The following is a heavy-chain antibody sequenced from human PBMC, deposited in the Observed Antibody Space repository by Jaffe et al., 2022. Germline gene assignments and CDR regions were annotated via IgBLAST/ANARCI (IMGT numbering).Heavy chain of an antibody. V-gene: IGHV3-49*04. Sequence: EVQLVESGGGLVQPGRSLRLSCTASGFTFGDYAMSWVRQAPGKGLEWVGFIRSKAYGGTTEYAASVKGRFTISRDDSKSIAYLQMNSLKTEDTAVYYCTRDRLPQRYSYNQPDYWGQGTLVTVSS. J-gene: IGHJ4*02. CDR1: GFTFGDYA. CDR3: TRDRLPQRYSYNQPDY. CDR2: IRSKAYGGTT. D-gene: IGHD5-18*01.